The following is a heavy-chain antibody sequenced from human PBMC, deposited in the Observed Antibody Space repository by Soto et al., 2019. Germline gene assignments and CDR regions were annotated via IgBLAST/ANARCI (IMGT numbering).Heavy chain of an antibody. CDR1: GYTFTDYY. CDR3: ARDPIGGGAPYYFDY. CDR2: INPNTGGT. D-gene: IGHD3-16*01. V-gene: IGHV1-2*02. Sequence: ASVKVSCKASGYTFTDYYMYWVRQAPGQGLEWMGGINPNTGGTEYAQKFQGRVTMTRDTPTSTAYLELNRLISDDTAVYYCARDPIGGGAPYYFDYWGQGTLVTVSS. J-gene: IGHJ4*02.